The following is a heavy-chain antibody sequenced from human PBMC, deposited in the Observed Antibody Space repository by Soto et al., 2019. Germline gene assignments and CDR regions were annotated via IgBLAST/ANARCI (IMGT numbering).Heavy chain of an antibody. V-gene: IGHV2-5*02. CDR1: GFSLSTRGLG. D-gene: IGHD3-10*01. Sequence: QITLKESGPTLVNPTQTLTLTCTFSGFSLSTRGLGVGWIHQPPGQALEWLALIYWDGDRRYSPSLKSRLTTTKDPSKNQVVLTMTNMDPVDTDTFYGAHGYSYDSGNYHFDYWGQGTLVTISS. J-gene: IGHJ4*02. CDR3: AHGYSYDSGNYHFDY. CDR2: IYWDGDR.